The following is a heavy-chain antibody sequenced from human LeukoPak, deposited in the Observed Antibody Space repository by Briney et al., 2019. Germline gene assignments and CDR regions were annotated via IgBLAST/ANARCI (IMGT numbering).Heavy chain of an antibody. Sequence: PGRSLRLSCAASGFTFSSYSMNWVRQAPGKGLEWVSYISSSSTIYYADSVKGRFTISRDNAKNSLSLQMNSLRAEDTAVYYCAKPSYYDILTGLDYWGQGTLVTVSS. CDR1: GFTFSSYS. V-gene: IGHV3-48*04. CDR3: AKPSYYDILTGLDY. CDR2: ISSSSTI. D-gene: IGHD3-9*01. J-gene: IGHJ4*02.